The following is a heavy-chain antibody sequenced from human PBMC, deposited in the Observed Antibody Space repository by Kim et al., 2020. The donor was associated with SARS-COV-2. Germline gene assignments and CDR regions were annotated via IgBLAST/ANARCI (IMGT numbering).Heavy chain of an antibody. Sequence: ASVKGRYTISRDESKNSLSPQMSSLKTEDTAVHYCARGRVEDSHYFGMDAWGQGTTVTVSS. J-gene: IGHJ6*02. V-gene: IGHV3-72*01. CDR3: ARGRVEDSHYFGMDA. D-gene: IGHD2-15*01.